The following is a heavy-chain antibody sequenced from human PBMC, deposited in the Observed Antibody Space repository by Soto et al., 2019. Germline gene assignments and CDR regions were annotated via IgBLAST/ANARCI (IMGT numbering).Heavy chain of an antibody. CDR3: GGGIKYGDYTRWFAP. J-gene: IGHJ5*02. CDR2: INQNSGNT. Sequence: QVQLVQSGAEVKKPGASVKVSCKASGYIFTNYDINWVRQATGQGLEYLGWINQNSGNTGYVQKFKRTVTITRNTSINTAYMALNSLRSADTAVYYCGGGIKYGDYTRWFAPWGRGALVTVSS. V-gene: IGHV1-8*01. CDR1: GYIFTNYD. D-gene: IGHD4-17*01.